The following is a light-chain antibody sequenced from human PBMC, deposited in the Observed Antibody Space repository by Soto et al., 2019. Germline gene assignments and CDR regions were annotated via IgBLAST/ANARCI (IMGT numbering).Light chain of an antibody. V-gene: IGKV4-1*01. J-gene: IGKJ1*01. CDR3: QQYYSTPTWT. CDR2: WAS. Sequence: DIVMTQSPDSLAVSLGERATINCKSSQSVLYSSNSKNYLAWYQQKPGQPPKLLIYWASTRESGVPDRFSGSGSGTDFTLTISSLQAEAVAVYYCQQYYSTPTWTFGQGTKVEIK. CDR1: QSVLYSSNSKNY.